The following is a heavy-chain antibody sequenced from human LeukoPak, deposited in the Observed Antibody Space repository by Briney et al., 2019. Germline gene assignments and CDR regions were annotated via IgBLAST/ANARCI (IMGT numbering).Heavy chain of an antibody. D-gene: IGHD2-2*01. V-gene: IGHV5-51*01. Sequence: GESLKISCKGSGYSFTSYWIGWVRQVPGRGLEWMGIIYPGDSDTRYSPSFQGQVTISADKSIGTAYLQWSSLKASDTAMCYCARLGYCSSRSCYYGMDVWGQGTTVTVSS. CDR2: IYPGDSDT. J-gene: IGHJ6*02. CDR3: ARLGYCSSRSCYYGMDV. CDR1: GYSFTSYW.